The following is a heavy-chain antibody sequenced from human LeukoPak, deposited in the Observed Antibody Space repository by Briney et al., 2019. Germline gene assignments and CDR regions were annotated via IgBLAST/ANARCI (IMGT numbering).Heavy chain of an antibody. V-gene: IGHV3-11*04. CDR3: ARVYRSGSPMDV. CDR1: GFTFSDYY. D-gene: IGHD2-8*02. J-gene: IGHJ6*03. CDR2: ISKSGTTN. Sequence: GGSLRLSCAASGFTFSDYYMSWIRQAPGKGLEWVSYISKSGTTNNYADAVKGRFTMSRDNAKNSLYLQMNSLRAEDTAVYYRARVYRSGSPMDVWGKGTTVTVSS.